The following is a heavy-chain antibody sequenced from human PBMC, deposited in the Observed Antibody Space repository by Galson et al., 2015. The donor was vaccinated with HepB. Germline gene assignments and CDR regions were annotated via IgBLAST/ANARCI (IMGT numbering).Heavy chain of an antibody. D-gene: IGHD1-26*01. CDR3: ARDRWSVIVGATTYDY. V-gene: IGHV1-18*01. CDR2: ISAYNGNT. J-gene: IGHJ4*02. Sequence: SVKVSCKASGYTFTSYGISWVRQAPGQGLEWMGWISAYNGNTNYAQKLQGRVTMTTDTSTSTAYMELRSLRSDDTAVYYCARDRWSVIVGATTYDYWGQGTLVTVSS. CDR1: GYTFTSYG.